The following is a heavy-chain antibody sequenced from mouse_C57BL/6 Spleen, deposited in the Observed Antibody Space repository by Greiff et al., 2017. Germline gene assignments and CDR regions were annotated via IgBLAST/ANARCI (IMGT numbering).Heavy chain of an antibody. V-gene: IGHV1-15*01. CDR2: IDPETGCT. Sequence: VQLQESGAELVRPGASVTLSCKASGYTFTDYEMHWVKQTPVHGLEWIGAIDPETGCTAYNQKFKGKAILTAEESSSTAYMELRSLTSEDSAVYYCTMGITTVVADYWGQGTTLTVSS. D-gene: IGHD1-1*01. J-gene: IGHJ2*01. CDR3: TMGITTVVADY. CDR1: GYTFTDYE.